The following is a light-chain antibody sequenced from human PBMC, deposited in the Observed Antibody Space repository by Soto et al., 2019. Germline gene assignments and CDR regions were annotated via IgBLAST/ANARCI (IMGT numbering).Light chain of an antibody. CDR1: SSNIGNNY. J-gene: IGLJ3*02. CDR3: GTWDSSLSVWV. CDR2: DNN. Sequence: QSVLTQPPSVSAAPGQKVTISCSGSSSNIGNNYVSWYQQVPGTAPKLLIYDNNKRPSGIPDRFSGSKSGTSATLGITGLQTGDEADYYCGTWDSSLSVWVFGGGTQLTVL. V-gene: IGLV1-51*01.